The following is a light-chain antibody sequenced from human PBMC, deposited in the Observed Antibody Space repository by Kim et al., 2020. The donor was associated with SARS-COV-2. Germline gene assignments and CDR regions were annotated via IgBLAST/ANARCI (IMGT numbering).Light chain of an antibody. CDR2: EVT. Sequence: GQSVTISCTGNSSDVGGYNYVSWYQQHPGKAPRLMIYEVTKRPSGVPDRFSGSKSGNTASLTVFGLQAEDEADYYCGSYGGRKNVVFGGGTQLTVL. V-gene: IGLV2-8*01. CDR1: SSDVGGYNY. J-gene: IGLJ3*02. CDR3: GSYGGRKNVV.